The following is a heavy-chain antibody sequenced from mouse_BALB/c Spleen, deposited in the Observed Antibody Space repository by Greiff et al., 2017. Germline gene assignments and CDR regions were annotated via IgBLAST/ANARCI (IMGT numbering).Heavy chain of an antibody. CDR1: GFSLTSYG. V-gene: IGHV2-6-2*01. CDR2: IWSDGST. CDR3: ARHKEDGYYGGYFDY. Sequence: QVQLKESGPDLVAPSQSLSITCTVSGFSLTSYGVHWVRQPPGKGLEWLVVIWSDGSTTYNSALKSRLSISKDNSKSQVFLKMNSLQTDDTAMYYCARHKEDGYYGGYFDYWGQGTTLTVSS. J-gene: IGHJ2*01. D-gene: IGHD2-3*01.